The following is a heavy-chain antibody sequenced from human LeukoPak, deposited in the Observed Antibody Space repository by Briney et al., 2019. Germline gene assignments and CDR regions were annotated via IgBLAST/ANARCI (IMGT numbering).Heavy chain of an antibody. D-gene: IGHD3-10*01. Sequence: GGSLRLSCAASGFTFSSYSMNWVRQAPGKGLEWVSSISSSSSYIYYADSVKGRFTVSRDNAKNSLYLQMNSLRAEDTAVYYCARDVSAMVQGVIIPSPNYYYYMDVWGKGTTVTVSS. CDR2: ISSSSSYI. CDR3: ARDVSAMVQGVIIPSPNYYYYMDV. J-gene: IGHJ6*03. CDR1: GFTFSSYS. V-gene: IGHV3-21*01.